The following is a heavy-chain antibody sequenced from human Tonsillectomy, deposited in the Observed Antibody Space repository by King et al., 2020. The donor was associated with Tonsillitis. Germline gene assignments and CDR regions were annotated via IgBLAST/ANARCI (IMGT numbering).Heavy chain of an antibody. V-gene: IGHV3-49*04. CDR1: GFTFVDYA. Sequence: QLVQSGGGLVQPGRSLRLSCTASGFTFVDYAMSWVRQAPGKGLEWVGFIRSKAYGGTTEYAASVKGRCTISSDDSKSIAYLQMNSLKTEDTAVYYCTRVRYGGHSYFDYWGQGTLVTVSS. D-gene: IGHD4-23*01. CDR2: IRSKAYGGTT. J-gene: IGHJ4*02. CDR3: TRVRYGGHSYFDY.